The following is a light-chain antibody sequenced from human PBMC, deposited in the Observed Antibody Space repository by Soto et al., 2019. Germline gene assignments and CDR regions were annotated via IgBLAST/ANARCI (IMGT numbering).Light chain of an antibody. CDR1: QVIRNH. Sequence: DFQMTQSPSSLSASVGDRVTITCRASQVIRNHLAWFQQIPGKAPQSLIYDASTLQSWVPSKFSGSGSGTDFSLTVSSLQHEDFATYYCQQYNLYPLTVGGGTKVEIK. CDR3: QQYNLYPLT. J-gene: IGKJ4*01. CDR2: DAS. V-gene: IGKV1-16*02.